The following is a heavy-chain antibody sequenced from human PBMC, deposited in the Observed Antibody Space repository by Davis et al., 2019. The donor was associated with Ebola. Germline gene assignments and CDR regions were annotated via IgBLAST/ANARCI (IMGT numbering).Heavy chain of an antibody. CDR1: GGSIDNYD. J-gene: IGHJ4*02. D-gene: IGHD2-15*01. Sequence: PSETLSLTCTVSGGSIDNYDWHWIRQSQGKALEWIAYISYSGRTRYNFPLKSRLTISLDTSKNQFFLKLSSVTAADKAIYYCARSKRCSGYSCQLEPFDYWGQGALVTVSS. CDR2: ISYSGRT. CDR3: ARSKRCSGYSCQLEPFDY. V-gene: IGHV4-59*01.